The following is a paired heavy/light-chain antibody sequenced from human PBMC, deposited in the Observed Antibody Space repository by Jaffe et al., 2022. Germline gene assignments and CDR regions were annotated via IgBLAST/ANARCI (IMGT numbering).Heavy chain of an antibody. CDR1: GYTLTKYY. Sequence: QVHLVQSGAEVKKPGASVKVSCKASGYTLTKYYMHWVRQAPGQGLEWMGAINPSPGGSTGYAQRFQGRVTMTTDTSTGTFYMELSSLGSEDTAIYYCGRVVWENGYCDFWGQGTLVTVSS. D-gene: IGHD3-16*01. CDR2: INPSPGGST. J-gene: IGHJ4*02. V-gene: IGHV1-46*01. CDR3: GRVVWENGYCDF.
Light chain of an antibody. CDR2: KAS. Sequence: DIQMTQSPSTLSASVGDRVTITCRASQTIDIWLTWFQQKPGKAPNLLIYKASTLQSGVPSRFSGSGSGTEFTLTISSLQADDFATYYCQQYHSYPWTFGQGTKVEIK. CDR1: QTIDIW. CDR3: QQYHSYPWT. V-gene: IGKV1-5*03. J-gene: IGKJ1*01.